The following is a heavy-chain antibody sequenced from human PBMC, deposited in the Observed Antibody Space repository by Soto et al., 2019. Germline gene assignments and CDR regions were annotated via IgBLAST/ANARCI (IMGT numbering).Heavy chain of an antibody. J-gene: IGHJ4*02. D-gene: IGHD2-2*02. V-gene: IGHV1-69*08. Sequence: QVQLVQSGAELKKPGSSMKVSCKTSGGSFNSFSFTWVRQAPGQGLEWVGRIIPVLGLTAYAQKFQGRITSSEEKSTSTAYIKLSGLTSEDTAGYYCATDKDNTCEFWGQGTLVTVSS. CDR2: IIPVLGLT. CDR3: ATDKDNTCEF. CDR1: GGSFNSFS.